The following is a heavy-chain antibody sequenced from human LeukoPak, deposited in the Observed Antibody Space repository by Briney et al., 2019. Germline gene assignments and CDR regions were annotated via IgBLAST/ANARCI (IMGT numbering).Heavy chain of an antibody. J-gene: IGHJ4*02. Sequence: GGSLRLSCAASGFTFSSYAMHWVRQAPGKGLEWVAVISYDGSNKYYADSVKGRFTISRDNSKNTLYLQMKSLRTEDTAVYYCARERGYSGYDSREYNYFDYWGQGTLVTVSS. V-gene: IGHV3-30*04. CDR3: ARERGYSGYDSREYNYFDY. CDR2: ISYDGSNK. CDR1: GFTFSSYA. D-gene: IGHD5-12*01.